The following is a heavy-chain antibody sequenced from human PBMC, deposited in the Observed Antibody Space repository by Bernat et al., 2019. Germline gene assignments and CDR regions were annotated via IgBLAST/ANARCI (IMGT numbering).Heavy chain of an antibody. J-gene: IGHJ6*03. Sequence: VQLVESGGGLVKPGGSLRLSCAASGFTFSSYSMNWVRQAPGKGLEWVSSISTSSSYIYYADSVEGRFTISRDNAKNSLYLQMNSLRAEDTAVYYCARVSMDIVATIGWNYYYYMDVWGKGTTVTVSS. CDR3: ARVSMDIVATIGWNYYYYMDV. CDR2: ISTSSSYI. D-gene: IGHD5-12*01. V-gene: IGHV3-21*01. CDR1: GFTFSSYS.